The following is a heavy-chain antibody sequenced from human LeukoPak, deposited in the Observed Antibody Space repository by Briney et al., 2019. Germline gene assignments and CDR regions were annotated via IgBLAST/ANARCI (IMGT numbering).Heavy chain of an antibody. V-gene: IGHV3-48*01. D-gene: IGHD5-18*01. CDR1: GFTFSSYS. CDR3: ARDPRGYSYGYFDY. CDR2: ISSSSSTI. J-gene: IGHJ4*02. Sequence: PGGSLRLSCAASGFTFSSYSMNWVRQAPGKGLEWVSYISSSSSTIYYADSVKGRFTISRDNAKNSLYLQMNSLRAEDTAVYYCARDPRGYSYGYFDYWGQGTQVTVSS.